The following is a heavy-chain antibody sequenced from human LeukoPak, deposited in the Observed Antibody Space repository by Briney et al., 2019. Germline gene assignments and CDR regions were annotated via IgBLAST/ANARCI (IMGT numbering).Heavy chain of an antibody. CDR1: GYSFTGYY. CDR2: INPNSGAT. J-gene: IGHJ6*02. CDR3: TRDGVASGMDV. V-gene: IGHV1-2*02. Sequence: ASAKVSCKASGYSFTGYYMHWVRQAPGQGLEWLGWINPNSGATKYAQKFQGRVTMTRDTSIRTAYMELSSLRSDDTAVYYCTRDGVASGMDVWGQGTTVTVSS. D-gene: IGHD5-12*01.